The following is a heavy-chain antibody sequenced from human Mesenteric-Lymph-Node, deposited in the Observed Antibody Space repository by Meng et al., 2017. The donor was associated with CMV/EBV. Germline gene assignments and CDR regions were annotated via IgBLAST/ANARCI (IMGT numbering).Heavy chain of an antibody. J-gene: IGHJ4*02. V-gene: IGHV3-48*03. CDR3: AKDSSNYYDSSGCDY. D-gene: IGHD3-22*01. CDR1: GFTFSSYE. CDR2: ISSSGSTI. Sequence: GESLKISCAASGFTFSSYEMNWVRQAPGRGLEWVSYISSSGSTIYYADSVKGRFTISRDNAKHSLFLQMNSLRAEDTAVYYCAKDSSNYYDSSGCDYWGQGTLVTVSS.